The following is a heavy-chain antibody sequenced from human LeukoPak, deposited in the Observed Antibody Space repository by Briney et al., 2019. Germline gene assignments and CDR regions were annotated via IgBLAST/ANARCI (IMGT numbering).Heavy chain of an antibody. CDR1: GFTFSSYE. J-gene: IGHJ4*02. Sequence: PGGPLRLSCAASGFTFSSYEMNWVRQAPGKGLEWVSYISSSGSTIYYADSVKGRFTISRDNAKNSLYLQMNSLRAEDTAVYYCARTTRSGWVTFDNWGQGTLVTVSS. V-gene: IGHV3-48*03. CDR2: ISSSGSTI. CDR3: ARTTRSGWVTFDN. D-gene: IGHD6-19*01.